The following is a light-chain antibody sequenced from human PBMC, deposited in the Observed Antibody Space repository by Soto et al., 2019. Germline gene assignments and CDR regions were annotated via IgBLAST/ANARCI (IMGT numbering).Light chain of an antibody. V-gene: IGKV3-11*01. CDR3: QQSHSTVA. Sequence: EIVLTQSPATLSLSPGERATLSCRASQSVSTYLAWYQQRPGQAPRLLIYDASYRATDIPPRFSGSGSGTEFTLTISSLQPEDFATYYCQQSHSTVAFGQGTRLEIK. CDR1: QSVSTY. CDR2: DAS. J-gene: IGKJ5*01.